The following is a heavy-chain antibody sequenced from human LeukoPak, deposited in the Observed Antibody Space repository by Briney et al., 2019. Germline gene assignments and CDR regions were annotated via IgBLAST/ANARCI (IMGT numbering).Heavy chain of an antibody. Sequence: ASVKVSCKVSGYTLTELSMHWVRQAPGKGLEWMGGFDPEDGETIYAQKFQGRVTMTEDTSTGTAYMELSSLRSEDTAVYYCATDLTHRDSSSWYYFDYWGQGTLVTVSS. CDR3: ATDLTHRDSSSWYYFDY. CDR2: FDPEDGET. CDR1: GYTLTELS. J-gene: IGHJ4*02. V-gene: IGHV1-24*01. D-gene: IGHD6-13*01.